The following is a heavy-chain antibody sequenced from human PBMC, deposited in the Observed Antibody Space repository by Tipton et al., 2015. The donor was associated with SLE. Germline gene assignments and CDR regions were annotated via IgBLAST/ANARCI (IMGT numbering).Heavy chain of an antibody. J-gene: IGHJ6*02. CDR2: ISSIGSPI. CDR1: GFTFRTSA. V-gene: IGHV3-48*03. Sequence: LRLSCVASGFTFRTSAMHWARQAPGKGLEWVSYISSIGSPIYYADSVKGRFTISRDNAKNSLYLQMNSLRADDTAMYYCARVLGSFYGMDVWGQGTTVTVSS. CDR3: ARVLGSFYGMDV.